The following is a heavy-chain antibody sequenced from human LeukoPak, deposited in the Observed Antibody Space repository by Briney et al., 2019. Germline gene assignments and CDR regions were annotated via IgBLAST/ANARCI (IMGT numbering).Heavy chain of an antibody. CDR1: GFTVSSNY. CDR3: ARQKYSSGWFMDY. V-gene: IGHV3-53*01. J-gene: IGHJ4*02. CDR2: FYSGGSI. Sequence: GGSLRLSCAASGFTVSSNYMSWVRQAPGKGLEWVSVFYSGGSINYADSVKGRFTISRDNSKNMPYLQMNSLRAEDTAVYYCARQKYSSGWFMDYWGQGTLVTVSS. D-gene: IGHD6-19*01.